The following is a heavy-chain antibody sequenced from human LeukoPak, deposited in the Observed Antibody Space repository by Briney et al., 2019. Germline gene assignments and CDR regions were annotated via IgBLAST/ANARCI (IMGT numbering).Heavy chain of an antibody. J-gene: IGHJ3*02. D-gene: IGHD2-15*01. CDR1: GFTFSSST. CDR2: ISGSSSHI. V-gene: IGHV3-21*01. CDR3: ARLFYSSRPDAFDI. Sequence: GGSLRLSCAASGFTFSSSTMNWVRQAPGKGLEWVSSISGSSSHIYYADSVKGRFTISGDNAKNSLFLQMNSLRVEDTAVYYCARLFYSSRPDAFDIWGQGTMVTVSS.